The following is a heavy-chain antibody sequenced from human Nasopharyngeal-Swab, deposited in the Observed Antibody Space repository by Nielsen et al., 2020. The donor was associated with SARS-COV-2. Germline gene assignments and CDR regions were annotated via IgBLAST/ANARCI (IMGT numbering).Heavy chain of an antibody. Sequence: WIRQPPGKGLEWVSAISGSGGSTYYADSVKGRFTISRDNSKNTLYLQMNSLRAEDTAVYYCAKTLDQYSSSWYRLYWGQGTLVTVSS. J-gene: IGHJ4*02. CDR2: ISGSGGST. CDR3: AKTLDQYSSSWYRLY. V-gene: IGHV3-23*01. D-gene: IGHD6-13*01.